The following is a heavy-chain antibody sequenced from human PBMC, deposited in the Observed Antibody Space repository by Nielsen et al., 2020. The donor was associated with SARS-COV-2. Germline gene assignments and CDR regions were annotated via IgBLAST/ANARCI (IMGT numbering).Heavy chain of an antibody. Sequence: WIRQPPGKGLEWIGSIYYSGSTYYNPSLKSRVAISVDTSKNQFSLKLSSVTAADTAVYYCARAEWLLPYYYYGMDVWGQGTTVTVSS. V-gene: IGHV4-39*01. J-gene: IGHJ6*02. CDR2: IYYSGST. D-gene: IGHD3-22*01. CDR3: ARAEWLLPYYYYGMDV.